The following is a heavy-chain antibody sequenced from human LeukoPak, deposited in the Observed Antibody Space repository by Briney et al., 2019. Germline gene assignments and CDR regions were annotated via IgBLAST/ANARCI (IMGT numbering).Heavy chain of an antibody. V-gene: IGHV3-21*01. J-gene: IGHJ4*02. CDR2: ISSSSSYI. CDR1: GFNFSSYS. CDR3: ARDYGGSSPFDY. Sequence: GGSLRLSCAASGFNFSSYSMNWVRQAPGKGLEWVSSISSSSSYIYYTDSVKGRFTISRDNAKNSLYLQMNSLRAEDTAVYYCARDYGGSSPFDYWGRGTLVTVSS. D-gene: IGHD4-23*01.